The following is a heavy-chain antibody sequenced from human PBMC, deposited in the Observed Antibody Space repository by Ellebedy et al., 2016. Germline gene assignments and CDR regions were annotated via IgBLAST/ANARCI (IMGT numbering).Heavy chain of an antibody. V-gene: IGHV3-53*01. D-gene: IGHD4-11*01. Sequence: GESLKISXAASGFTVSSNYMSWVRQAPGKGLEWVSVIYSGGSTYYADSVKGRFTISRDNSKYTLYLQMNSLRAEDTAIYYCAKDRLSNPTTVTTHWFDPWGQGTLVTVSS. CDR3: AKDRLSNPTTVTTHWFDP. CDR1: GFTVSSNY. J-gene: IGHJ5*02. CDR2: IYSGGST.